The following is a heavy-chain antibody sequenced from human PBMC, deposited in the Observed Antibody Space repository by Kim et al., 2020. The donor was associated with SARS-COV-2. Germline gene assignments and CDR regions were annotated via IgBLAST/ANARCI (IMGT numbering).Heavy chain of an antibody. CDR2: INHSGST. Sequence: SETLSLTCAVYGGSFSGYYWSWIRQPPGKGLEWIGEINHSGSTNYNPSLKSRVTISVDTSKNQFSLKLSSVTAADTAVYYCARAPVVPAAKFDYWGQGTL. J-gene: IGHJ4*02. D-gene: IGHD2-2*01. V-gene: IGHV4-34*01. CDR3: ARAPVVPAAKFDY. CDR1: GGSFSGYY.